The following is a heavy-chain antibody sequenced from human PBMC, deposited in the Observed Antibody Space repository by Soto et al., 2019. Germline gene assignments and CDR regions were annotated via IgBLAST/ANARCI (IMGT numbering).Heavy chain of an antibody. D-gene: IGHD3-16*01. Sequence: QVHLVKSGAEVKKPGASVKVSCKASGYTFTRYDINWVRQATGQGPEWMGWMNPDSGDTDYAQTFQGRVSMTRDTSLSIAYMELTSLRFDDTAVYYCAREGPGGTADYWGQGTLVTVSS. V-gene: IGHV1-8*01. CDR2: MNPDSGDT. J-gene: IGHJ4*02. CDR1: GYTFTRYD. CDR3: AREGPGGTADY.